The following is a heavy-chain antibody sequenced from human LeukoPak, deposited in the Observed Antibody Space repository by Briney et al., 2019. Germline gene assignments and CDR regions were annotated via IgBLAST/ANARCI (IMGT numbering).Heavy chain of an antibody. CDR1: GYTFTGYY. J-gene: IGHJ5*02. D-gene: IGHD6-13*01. CDR3: ARDHSSSWYELRTEIYNWFDP. V-gene: IGHV1-2*02. Sequence: GASVKVSCKASGYTFTGYYMHWVRQAPGQGLEWMGWINPNSGGTNYAQKLQGRVTMTTDTSTSTAYMELRSLISDDTAVYYCARDHSSSWYELRTEIYNWFDPWGQGTLVTVSS. CDR2: INPNSGGT.